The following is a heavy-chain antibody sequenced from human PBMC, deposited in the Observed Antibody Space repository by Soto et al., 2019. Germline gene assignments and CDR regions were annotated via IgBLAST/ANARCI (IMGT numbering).Heavy chain of an antibody. V-gene: IGHV4-39*01. J-gene: IGHJ6*02. CDR2: IYYSGST. Sequence: PSETLSLTCTVSGGSISSSSYYWGWIRQPPGKGLEWIGSIYYSGSTYYNPSLKSRVTISVDTSKNQFSLKLSSVTTADTAVYYCASVRRFYYDSSGYYYGMDVWGQGTTVTVS. CDR1: GGSISSSSYY. CDR3: ASVRRFYYDSSGYYYGMDV. D-gene: IGHD3-22*01.